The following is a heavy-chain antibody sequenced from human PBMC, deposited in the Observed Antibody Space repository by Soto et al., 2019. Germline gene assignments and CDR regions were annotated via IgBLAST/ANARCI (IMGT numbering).Heavy chain of an antibody. CDR2: INHSGST. V-gene: IGHV4-34*01. CDR1: GGSFSGYY. Sequence: SETLSLTCAVYGGSFSGYYWSWIRQPPGKGLEWIGEINHSGSTNYNPSLKSRATISVDTSKNQFSLKLSSVTAADTAVYYCARARGYCSGGSCYPPYYYYYGMDVWGQGTTVTVSS. D-gene: IGHD2-15*01. J-gene: IGHJ6*02. CDR3: ARARGYCSGGSCYPPYYYYYGMDV.